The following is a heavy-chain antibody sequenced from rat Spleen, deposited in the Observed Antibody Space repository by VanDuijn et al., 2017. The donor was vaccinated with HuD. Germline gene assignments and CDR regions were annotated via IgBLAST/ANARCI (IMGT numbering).Heavy chain of an antibody. V-gene: IGHV5-20*01. Sequence: EVQLVESGGGLVQPGRSLKLSCAVSGFTFSDYAMAWVRQAPKKGLEWVASISYDGGSTYYRDSVKGRFTISRDNAKSSLYLQMDSLRSEDTATYYCTTVDNNYFDYWGQGVMVTVSS. CDR3: TTVDNNYFDY. J-gene: IGHJ2*01. CDR1: GFTFSDYA. D-gene: IGHD1-10*01. CDR2: ISYDGGST.